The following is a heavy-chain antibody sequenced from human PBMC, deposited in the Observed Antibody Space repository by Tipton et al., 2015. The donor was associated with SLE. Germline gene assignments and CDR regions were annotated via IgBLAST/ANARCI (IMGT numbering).Heavy chain of an antibody. J-gene: IGHJ3*02. Sequence: LRLSCTVSGGSISSSSYYWGWIRQPPEKGLEWIGSIYYSGSTYYNPSLKSRVTISVDTSKNQFSLKLSSVTAADTAVYYCARLNRYDAFDIWGQGTMVTVSS. CDR3: ARLNRYDAFDI. CDR2: IYYSGST. D-gene: IGHD1-14*01. V-gene: IGHV4-39*07. CDR1: GGSISSSSYY.